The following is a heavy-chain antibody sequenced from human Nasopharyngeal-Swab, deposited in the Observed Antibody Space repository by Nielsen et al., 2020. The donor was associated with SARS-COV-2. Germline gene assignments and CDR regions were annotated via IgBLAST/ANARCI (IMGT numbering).Heavy chain of an antibody. CDR2: ISYDGSNK. Sequence: WIRQPPGKGLEWVAVISYDGSNKDYADSVKGRFTISRDNSKNTLYLQMNSLRAEDTAPNHCARSFLEWLLMGMDAFDIWGQGTMVTVSS. D-gene: IGHD3-3*01. J-gene: IGHJ3*02. V-gene: IGHV3-30-3*01. CDR3: ARSFLEWLLMGMDAFDI.